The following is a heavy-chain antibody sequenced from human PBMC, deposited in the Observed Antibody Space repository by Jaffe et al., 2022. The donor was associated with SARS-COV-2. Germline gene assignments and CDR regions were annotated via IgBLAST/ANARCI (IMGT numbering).Heavy chain of an antibody. CDR2: ISWNSGSI. V-gene: IGHV3-9*01. Sequence: EVQLVESGGGLVQPGRSLRLSCAASGFTFDDYAMHWVRQAPGKGLEWVSGISWNSGSIGYADSVKGRFTISRDNAKNSLYLQMNSLRAEDTALYYCAKDVGPDDYSSSWYALDYWGQGTLVTVSS. CDR1: GFTFDDYA. CDR3: AKDVGPDDYSSSWYALDY. D-gene: IGHD6-13*01. J-gene: IGHJ4*02.